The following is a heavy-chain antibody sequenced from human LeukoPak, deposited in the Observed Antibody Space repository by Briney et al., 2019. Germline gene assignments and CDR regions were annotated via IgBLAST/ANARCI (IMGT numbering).Heavy chain of an antibody. V-gene: IGHV3-21*01. Sequence: GGSLRLSCAASGFTFSSYSMNWVRQAPGKGLEWVSSISSSSSYIYYADSVKGRFTISRDNAKNSLYLQMNSLRAEDTAVYYSARKISSTRLGYYYMDVWGKGTTVTVSS. D-gene: IGHD2-2*01. CDR1: GFTFSSYS. J-gene: IGHJ6*03. CDR3: ARKISSTRLGYYYMDV. CDR2: ISSSSSYI.